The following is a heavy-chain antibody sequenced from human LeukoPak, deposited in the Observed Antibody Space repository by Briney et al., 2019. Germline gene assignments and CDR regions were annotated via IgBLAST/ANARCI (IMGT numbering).Heavy chain of an antibody. CDR1: GGSISSYY. CDR3: ARVRRDSSGWYFDY. D-gene: IGHD6-19*01. Sequence: PSETLSLTCTVSGGSISSYYWSWIRQPPGKGLEWIGYIYYSGSTNYNPSLKSRVTISVDTSKNQFSLKLSSVTAAGTAAYYCARVRRDSSGWYFDYWGQGTLVTVSS. V-gene: IGHV4-59*01. CDR2: IYYSGST. J-gene: IGHJ4*02.